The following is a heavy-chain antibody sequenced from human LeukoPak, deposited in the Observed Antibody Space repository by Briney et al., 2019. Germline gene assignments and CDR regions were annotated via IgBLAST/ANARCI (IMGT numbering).Heavy chain of an antibody. V-gene: IGHV3-23*01. CDR3: AKFPSYDSSGHDGFDV. D-gene: IGHD3-22*01. J-gene: IGHJ3*01. CDR2: TSGSGGTK. CDR1: GFTFSSYS. Sequence: GGSLRLSCAAPGFTFSSYSMNWVRQAPGKGLEWVSATSGSGGTKFYADSVKGRFTISRDNSKDTLYLQMNSLRAEDTATYFCAKFPSYDSSGHDGFDVWGQGTRVTVSS.